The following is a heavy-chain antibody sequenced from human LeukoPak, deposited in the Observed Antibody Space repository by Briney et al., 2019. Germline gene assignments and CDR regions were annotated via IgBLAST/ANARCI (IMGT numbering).Heavy chain of an antibody. CDR2: IKQDGSEK. D-gene: IGHD2-2*01. Sequence: PGGPLRVSRAASGFTFNSYWMNWVRQARGKGLEWVANIKQDGSEKYYVDSVKGRFTISRDNAKNSLYLQMNSLRAEDTAVYYCARYCSSTSCYQRGFDYWGQGTLVTVSS. CDR3: ARYCSSTSCYQRGFDY. J-gene: IGHJ4*02. V-gene: IGHV3-7*01. CDR1: GFTFNSYW.